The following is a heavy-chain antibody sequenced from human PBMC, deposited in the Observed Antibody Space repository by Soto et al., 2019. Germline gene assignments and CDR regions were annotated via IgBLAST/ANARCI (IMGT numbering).Heavy chain of an antibody. V-gene: IGHV3-7*01. CDR1: VFTCSSYW. Sequence: AGGSLRLCCAASVFTCSSYWMSWFRQAPGKGLEWVANIKQDGSEKYYVDSVKGRFTISRDNAKNSLYLQMNSLRAEDTAVYYCARDQEGYCSSTSCYYYCGMDVWGQGTTVTVSS. CDR2: IKQDGSEK. J-gene: IGHJ6*02. D-gene: IGHD2-2*01. CDR3: ARDQEGYCSSTSCYYYCGMDV.